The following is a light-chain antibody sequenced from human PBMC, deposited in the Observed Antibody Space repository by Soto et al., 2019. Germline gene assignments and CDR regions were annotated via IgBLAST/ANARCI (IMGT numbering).Light chain of an antibody. V-gene: IGLV3-1*01. Sequence: SYELTQPPSVSVSPGQTASITCSGDKLGDRFACWYQQKPGQSPVLVIYQDRRRPSGIPGRFSGSNSGNTATLTISGAQAMDEADYYCQAWDSSTGVVFGGGTKVTVL. CDR1: KLGDRF. J-gene: IGLJ2*01. CDR3: QAWDSSTGVV. CDR2: QDR.